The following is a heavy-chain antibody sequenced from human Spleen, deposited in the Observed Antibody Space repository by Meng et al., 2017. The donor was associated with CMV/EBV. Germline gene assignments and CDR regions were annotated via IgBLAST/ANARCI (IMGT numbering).Heavy chain of an antibody. J-gene: IGHJ5*02. CDR1: RGSGNSDVYY. Sequence: CKVSRGSGNSDVYYWSWIRQPPGKGLEWIGHIYEGGGTNYNPALKSRVAISVDTSKNQFSLKMRSVTAADTAVYYCARDLLTVVEAWGQGTLVTVSS. CDR2: IYEGGGT. D-gene: IGHD4/OR15-4a*01. V-gene: IGHV4-61*08. CDR3: ARDLLTVVEA.